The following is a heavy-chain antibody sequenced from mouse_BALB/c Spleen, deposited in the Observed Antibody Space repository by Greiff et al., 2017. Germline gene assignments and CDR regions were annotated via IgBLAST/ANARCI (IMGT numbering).Heavy chain of an antibody. CDR1: GDSITSGY. Sequence: EVKLVESGPSLVKPSQTLSLTCSVTGDSITSGYWNWIRKFPGNKLEYMGYISYSGSTYYNPSLKSRISITRDTSKNQYYLQLNSVTTEDTATYYCARFRGNLWYFDVWGAGTTVTVSS. V-gene: IGHV3-8*02. CDR2: ISYSGST. J-gene: IGHJ1*01. D-gene: IGHD2-1*01. CDR3: ARFRGNLWYFDV.